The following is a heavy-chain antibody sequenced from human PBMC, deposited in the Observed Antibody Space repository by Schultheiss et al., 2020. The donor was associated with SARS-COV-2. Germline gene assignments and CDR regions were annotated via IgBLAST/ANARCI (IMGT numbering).Heavy chain of an antibody. CDR3: ARRRGAASWGIVHGAFDI. V-gene: IGHV4-61*08. Sequence: SETLSLTCAVSGGSISSGGYYWSWIRQPPGKGLEWIGYIYYSGSTNYNPSLKSRVTISVDTSKNQFSLKLSSVTAADTAVYYCARRRGAASWGIVHGAFDIWGQGTMVTVSS. J-gene: IGHJ3*02. CDR2: IYYSGST. CDR1: GGSISSGGYY. D-gene: IGHD3-16*01.